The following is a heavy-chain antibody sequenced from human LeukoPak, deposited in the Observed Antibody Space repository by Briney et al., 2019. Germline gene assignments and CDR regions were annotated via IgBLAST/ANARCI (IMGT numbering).Heavy chain of an antibody. CDR3: ARVNECSSSSCFTNWFDP. D-gene: IGHD2-2*02. V-gene: IGHV4-39*07. Sequence: SETLSLTCTVSDGSITSLNRYWGWIRQPSGKGLEWLGSVGYDGGPYHNPSLTSRVTMSIDSSRNQFSLSLTSVTAADTAVYYCARVNECSSSSCFTNWFDPWGQGTLVTVSS. CDR1: DGSITSLNRY. CDR2: VGYDGGP. J-gene: IGHJ5*02.